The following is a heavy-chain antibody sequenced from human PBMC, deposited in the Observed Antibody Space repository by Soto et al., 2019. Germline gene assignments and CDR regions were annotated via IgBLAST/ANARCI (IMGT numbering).Heavy chain of an antibody. Sequence: SETLSLTCAVYGGSFTGGYWSWIRHPPEKGLGWVGEMNHSYSTNSNSNLNSRVPITVDTSMTKYPLNLSPVTAAATAADYYERGIGIGGIVVVPAAPFDYWGQGTLVTVSS. V-gene: IGHV4-34*01. J-gene: IGHJ4*02. CDR2: MNHSYST. CDR1: GGSFTGGY. D-gene: IGHD2-2*01. CDR3: ERGIGIGGIVVVPAAPFDY.